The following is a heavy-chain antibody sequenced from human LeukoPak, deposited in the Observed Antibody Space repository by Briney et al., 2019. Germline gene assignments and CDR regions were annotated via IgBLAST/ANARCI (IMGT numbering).Heavy chain of an antibody. V-gene: IGHV3-30-3*01. D-gene: IGHD7-27*01. CDR1: GFTFSSYA. CDR2: ISYDGSNK. J-gene: IGHJ4*02. CDR3: ARDRSLGY. Sequence: GGSLRLSCAASGFTFSSYAMRWVRQAPGKGLEWVAVISYDGSNKYYADSVKGRFTISRDNSKNTLYLQMNSLRAEDTAVYYCARDRSLGYWGQGTLVTVSS.